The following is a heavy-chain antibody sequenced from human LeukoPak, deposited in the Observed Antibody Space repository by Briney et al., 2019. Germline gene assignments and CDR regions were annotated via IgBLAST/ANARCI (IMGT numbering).Heavy chain of an antibody. CDR1: GYIFTRHY. CDR2: INSKSGAT. D-gene: IGHD1-26*01. V-gene: IGHV1-2*02. CDR3: ARGRDRGASTPFDY. Sequence: ASVKVSCKASGYIFTRHYMHGVRQAPGQGPEGMGWINSKSGATNYAQKFQGRVTMNRDTSISTVYMELSSLRSDDTAVYYCARGRDRGASTPFDYWGQGTLVTVSS. J-gene: IGHJ4*02.